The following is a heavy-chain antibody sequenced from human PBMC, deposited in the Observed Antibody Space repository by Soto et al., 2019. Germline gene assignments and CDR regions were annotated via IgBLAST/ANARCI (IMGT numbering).Heavy chain of an antibody. Sequence: GGALRLSCAASGFTFSSYAMSWVRQAPGQGLEWGSASSSSGGSTYYADSVKGRFTISRDNAKNSLYLQMNSLRAEDTAVYYCARVGHYDFWSGYQYLYYFDYWGQGTLVTVSS. CDR1: GFTFSSYA. V-gene: IGHV3-23*01. D-gene: IGHD3-3*01. CDR3: ARVGHYDFWSGYQYLYYFDY. J-gene: IGHJ4*02. CDR2: SSSSGGST.